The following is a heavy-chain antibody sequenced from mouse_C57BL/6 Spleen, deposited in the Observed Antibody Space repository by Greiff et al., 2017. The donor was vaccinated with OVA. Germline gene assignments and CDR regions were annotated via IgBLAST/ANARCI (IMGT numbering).Heavy chain of an antibody. Sequence: VQLKESGPGLVKPSQSLSLTCSVTGYSITSGYYWNWIRQFPGNKLEWMGYISYDGSNNYNPSLKNRISITRDTSKNQFFLKLNSVTTEDTATYYCAREQLGLGLDYYDYWGQGTTLTVSS. D-gene: IGHD3-3*01. J-gene: IGHJ2*01. CDR1: GYSITSGYY. V-gene: IGHV3-6*01. CDR3: AREQLGLGLDYYDY. CDR2: ISYDGSN.